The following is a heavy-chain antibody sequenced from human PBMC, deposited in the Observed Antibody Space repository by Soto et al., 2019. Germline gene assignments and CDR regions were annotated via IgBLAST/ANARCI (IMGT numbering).Heavy chain of an antibody. CDR3: AKQGYGSTDAFDI. CDR1: GFTVSSNY. CDR2: IYSGGST. Sequence: EVQLVESGGGLVQPGGSLRLSCAASGFTVSSNYMSWVRQAPGKGLEWVSVIYSGGSTYYADSVKGRFTISRHNSKNTLYLQMNSLRAEDTAVYYCAKQGYGSTDAFDIWGQGTMVTVSS. J-gene: IGHJ3*02. D-gene: IGHD5-12*01. V-gene: IGHV3-53*04.